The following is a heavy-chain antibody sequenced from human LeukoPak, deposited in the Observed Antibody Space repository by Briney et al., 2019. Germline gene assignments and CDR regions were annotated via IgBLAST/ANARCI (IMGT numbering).Heavy chain of an antibody. J-gene: IGHJ4*02. CDR1: GYTFTSYD. V-gene: IGHV1-8*01. D-gene: IGHD3-10*01. Sequence: ASVNVSCKGSGYTFTSYDINWVRQATGQGLEWMGWMNPNSGNTGYAQKFQGRVTMTRNTSISKAYMELSSLRSGDTAVYYCARYHVLLWFGDLHVPFDYWGQGTLVTVSS. CDR2: MNPNSGNT. CDR3: ARYHVLLWFGDLHVPFDY.